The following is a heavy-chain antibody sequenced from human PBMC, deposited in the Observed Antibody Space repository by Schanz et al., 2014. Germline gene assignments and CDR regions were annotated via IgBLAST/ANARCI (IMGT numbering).Heavy chain of an antibody. D-gene: IGHD3-9*01. CDR3: AKAADWPVTRFDP. CDR2: LSEGGGGT. V-gene: IGHV3-23*01. J-gene: IGHJ5*02. CDR1: GFTLSNYA. Sequence: EMQLLESGGGLAQPGGSLRLSCAASGFTLSNYAMSWVRQAPGKGLEWVSALSEGGGGTHYADSVRGRFTISSDCSKNTLYLQMSSLRADDTAVYYCAKAADWPVTRFDPWGQGTLVTVSS.